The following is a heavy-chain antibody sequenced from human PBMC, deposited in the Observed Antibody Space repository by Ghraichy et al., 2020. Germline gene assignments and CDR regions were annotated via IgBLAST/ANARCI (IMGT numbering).Heavy chain of an antibody. Sequence: SGPTLVKPTQTLTVTCTFSGFSLTTSGMSVNWIRQPPGKALEWLGRIDWDDDKEYSTSLKARLTISKDTSKNQVVLTMTNMDPVDTATYYCARSFDYTDIDLWGQGTLVIVSS. CDR3: ARSFDYTDIDL. D-gene: IGHD2-15*01. J-gene: IGHJ4*02. CDR2: IDWDDDK. CDR1: GFSLTTSGMS. V-gene: IGHV2-70*11.